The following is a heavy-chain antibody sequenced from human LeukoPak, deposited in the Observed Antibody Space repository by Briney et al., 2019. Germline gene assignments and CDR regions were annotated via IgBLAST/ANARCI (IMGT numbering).Heavy chain of an antibody. Sequence: GGSLRLSCAASGFTFSNYAISWVRQAPGKGLEWVSALTSDGSTFYTGSVKGRFTISRDNSKNTLSLQMNSLRAADTAVYYCARGNAHAFDIWGQGTMVTVSS. D-gene: IGHD1-1*01. CDR2: LTSDGST. J-gene: IGHJ3*02. CDR1: GFTFSNYA. V-gene: IGHV3-23*01. CDR3: ARGNAHAFDI.